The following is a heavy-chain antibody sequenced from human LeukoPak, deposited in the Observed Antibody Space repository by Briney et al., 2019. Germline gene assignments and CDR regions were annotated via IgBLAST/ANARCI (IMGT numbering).Heavy chain of an antibody. V-gene: IGHV1-2*02. CDR2: INPNSGGT. CDR1: GYTFTGYY. D-gene: IGHD1-1*01. CDR3: ARPMTGTGLTYYYYGMDI. Sequence: ASVRVSCKASGYTFTGYYLHWVRQAPGQGLEWLGWINPNSGGTHYAQKFQGRVTVTRDTSISTAYMELNSLRSEDTALYYCARPMTGTGLTYYYYGMDIWGQGTTVTVSS. J-gene: IGHJ6*02.